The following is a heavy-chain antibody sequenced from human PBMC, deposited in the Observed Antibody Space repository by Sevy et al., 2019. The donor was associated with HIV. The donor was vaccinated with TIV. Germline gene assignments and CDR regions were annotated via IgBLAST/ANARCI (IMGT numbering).Heavy chain of an antibody. Sequence: ASVKVSCKASGGTFSSYAISWVRQAPGQGLEWMGGIIPIFGTANYAQKFQGRVTITADESTSTAYMELSSLRSEDTAVYYCARDRYPRSSSSGPSYYYGMDVWGQGTTVTVSS. V-gene: IGHV1-69*13. CDR1: GGTFSSYA. CDR2: IIPIFGTA. J-gene: IGHJ6*02. D-gene: IGHD6-6*01. CDR3: ARDRYPRSSSSGPSYYYGMDV.